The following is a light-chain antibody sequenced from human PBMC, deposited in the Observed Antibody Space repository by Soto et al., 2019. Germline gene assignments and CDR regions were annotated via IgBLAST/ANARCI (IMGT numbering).Light chain of an antibody. J-gene: IGKJ1*01. CDR1: QTISSG. V-gene: IGKV1-5*03. CDR3: QEYSVYPWT. CDR2: KAS. Sequence: DIQMTQSPSTLSASVGDRVSITCRASQTISSGLDWYQQKPGKAPKLLVYKASTLESGVPSRFSGSASGTELTLTISSLQPEDFAPYYCQEYSVYPWTFGQGTK.